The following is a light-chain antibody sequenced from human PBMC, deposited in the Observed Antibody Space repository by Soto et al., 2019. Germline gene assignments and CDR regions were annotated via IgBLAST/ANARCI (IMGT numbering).Light chain of an antibody. Sequence: DIVMTQSPDSLAVSLGERATINCKSSQSLLSRADNNNYLAWFQKKPGQPPKLLIYWASTRESGVPDRFSGSGSGIDFTLTISSLQAKDVAVYYCQQYYCSPITFGQGTRLEIK. CDR2: WAS. CDR1: QSLLSRADNNNY. CDR3: QQYYCSPIT. V-gene: IGKV4-1*01. J-gene: IGKJ5*01.